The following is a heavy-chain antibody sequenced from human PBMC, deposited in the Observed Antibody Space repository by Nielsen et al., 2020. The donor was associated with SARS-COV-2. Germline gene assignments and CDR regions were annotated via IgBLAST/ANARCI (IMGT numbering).Heavy chain of an antibody. J-gene: IGHJ2*01. CDR1: GYPFTNYA. CDR2: INTDTGNP. V-gene: IGHV7-4-1*02. CDR3: ARKAGSTSSPWWFDV. D-gene: IGHD6-13*01. Sequence: ASVKVSCKASGYPFTNYAMNWVRQAPGQGLEWMGWINTDTGNPTYGQGFTGRFVFSLDTSVSTAYLQINSLKTEDTSVYYCARKAGSTSSPWWFDVWGRGTLVTVSS.